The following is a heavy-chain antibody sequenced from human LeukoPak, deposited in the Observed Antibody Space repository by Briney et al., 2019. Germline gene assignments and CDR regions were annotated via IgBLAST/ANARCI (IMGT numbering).Heavy chain of an antibody. D-gene: IGHD3-10*01. CDR3: AKKSAGSHPFYC. V-gene: IGHV3-23*01. Sequence: GGSLRLSCAASGFTFSSYAMHWVRQAPGKGLQWVSAISTGGTNTYYADSVKGRFTISRDTSKNTLYLQMNSLRAEDTALYYCAKKSAGSHPFYCWGQGTLVTVSS. J-gene: IGHJ4*02. CDR2: ISTGGTNT. CDR1: GFTFSSYA.